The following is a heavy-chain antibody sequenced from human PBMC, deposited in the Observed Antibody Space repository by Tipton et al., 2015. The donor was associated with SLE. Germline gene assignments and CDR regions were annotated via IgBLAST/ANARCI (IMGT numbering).Heavy chain of an antibody. D-gene: IGHD5-12*01. CDR3: ARHAGGHDFEDYFDY. Sequence: TLSLTCAVYGGSFSGYYWSWIRQPPGKGLEWIGEINHSGSTNYNPSLKSRVTISVDTSKNQFSLKLSSVTAADTAVYYCARHAGGHDFEDYFDYWGQGTLVTVSS. J-gene: IGHJ4*02. CDR2: INHSGST. V-gene: IGHV4-34*01. CDR1: GGSFSGYY.